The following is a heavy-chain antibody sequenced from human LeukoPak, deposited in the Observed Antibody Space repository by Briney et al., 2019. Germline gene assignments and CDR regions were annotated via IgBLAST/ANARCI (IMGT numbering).Heavy chain of an antibody. Sequence: ASVKVSCKASGYTFTGYYMHWVRQAPGQGLEWMGWINPNSGGTNYAQKLQGRVTMTTDTSTSTAYMELRSLRSDDTAVYYCARGLGDYVWGRHEYYFDYWGQGTLVTVSS. CDR3: ARGLGDYVWGRHEYYFDY. CDR1: GYTFTGYY. CDR2: INPNSGGT. J-gene: IGHJ4*02. D-gene: IGHD3-16*01. V-gene: IGHV1-2*02.